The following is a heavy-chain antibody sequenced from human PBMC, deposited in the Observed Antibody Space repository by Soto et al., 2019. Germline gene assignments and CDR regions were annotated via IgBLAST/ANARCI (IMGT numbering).Heavy chain of an antibody. CDR3: ARVKLAGRGGFDS. D-gene: IGHD2-15*01. V-gene: IGHV4-38-2*01. Sequence: SETLSLTCAVSGYSISLGYYWGWIRQPPGKGLEWIGSIYHSGNTYYNPSLNSRVSTSLDTSKNHFSLELTSVTAADTAVYYCARVKLAGRGGFDSWGLGTLVTVSS. CDR1: GYSISLGYY. J-gene: IGHJ4*02. CDR2: IYHSGNT.